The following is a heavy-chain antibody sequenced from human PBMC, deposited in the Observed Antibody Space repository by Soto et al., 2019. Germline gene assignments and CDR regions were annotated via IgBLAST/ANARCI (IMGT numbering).Heavy chain of an antibody. CDR1: GFIFSNFD. V-gene: IGHV3-48*01. CDR2: ISSSSRTI. D-gene: IGHD3-16*01. J-gene: IGHJ4*02. Sequence: GGSLRLSCAASGFIFSNFDMNWVRQAPGKGLEWVSYISSSSRTIYYADSVKGRFTISRDNAKKSLYLQMNSLRAEDTAVYYCARDHGGQSGNFIFDNWGQGTPVTVSS. CDR3: ARDHGGQSGNFIFDN.